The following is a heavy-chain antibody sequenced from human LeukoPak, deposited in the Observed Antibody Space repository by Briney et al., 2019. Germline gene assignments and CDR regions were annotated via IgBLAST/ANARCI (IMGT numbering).Heavy chain of an antibody. D-gene: IGHD2-21*02. CDR1: GFTFNNYW. V-gene: IGHV3-7*01. CDR2: IKQDGSET. J-gene: IGHJ4*02. Sequence: PGGSLRLSCAASGFTFNNYWMNWVRQAPGKGLEWVANIKQDGSETYYVDSVKGRFTISRDNAKNSVYLQMNSLRAEDTAVYYCARDRGGDPNTFDYWGQGTLVTVSS. CDR3: ARDRGGDPNTFDY.